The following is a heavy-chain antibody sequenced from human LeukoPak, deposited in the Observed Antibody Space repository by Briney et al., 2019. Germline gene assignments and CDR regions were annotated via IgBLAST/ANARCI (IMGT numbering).Heavy chain of an antibody. J-gene: IGHJ6*02. V-gene: IGHV1-3*01. CDR1: GFTFSSYA. D-gene: IGHD3-10*01. CDR2: INAGNGNT. CDR3: ARTRGSSYYGMDV. Sequence: GGSLRLSCAASGFTFSSYAMHWVRQAPGQRLEWMGWINAGNGNTKYSQKFQGRVTITRDTSASTAYMELSSLRSEDTAVYYCARTRGSSYYGMDVWGQGTTVTVSS.